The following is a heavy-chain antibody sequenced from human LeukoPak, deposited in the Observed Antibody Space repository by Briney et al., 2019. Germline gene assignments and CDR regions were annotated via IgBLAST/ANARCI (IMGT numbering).Heavy chain of an antibody. CDR1: GFTFSSYS. CDR2: IDTSSSYI. J-gene: IGHJ3*02. D-gene: IGHD6-6*01. V-gene: IGHV3-21*01. Sequence: GGSLRLSCVASGFTFSSYSMNWVRQAPGKGLEWVSSIDTSSSYIYYADSVKGRFAISRDNAKNSLYLQMNSLRAEDTAVYYCARSKAAPGAFDIWGQGTMVTVSS. CDR3: ARSKAAPGAFDI.